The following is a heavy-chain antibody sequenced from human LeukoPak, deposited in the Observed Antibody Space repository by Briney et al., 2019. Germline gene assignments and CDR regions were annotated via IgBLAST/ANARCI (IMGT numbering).Heavy chain of an antibody. CDR1: GGSISSYY. J-gene: IGHJ4*02. V-gene: IGHV4-59*01. CDR2: IYYSGST. CDR3: ASGGDTNDY. Sequence: SETLSLTCTVSGGSISSYYWSWIRQPPGKGLEWIGYIYYSGSTNYNPSLKSRVTISVDTSKNQFSLKLSSVTAADTAVYYCASGGDTNDYWGRGTLVTVSS. D-gene: IGHD2-21*01.